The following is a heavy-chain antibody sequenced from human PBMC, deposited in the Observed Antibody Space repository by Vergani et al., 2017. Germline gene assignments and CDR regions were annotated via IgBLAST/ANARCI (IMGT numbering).Heavy chain of an antibody. D-gene: IGHD6-13*01. CDR1: GFTFSSYD. Sequence: EVQLLESGGGLVQPGGSLRLSCAASGFTFSSYDMHWVRQATGKGLEWVSAIGTAGDTYYPGSVKGRFTISRENAKNSLYLQMNSLRAGDTAVYYCARAVGIAAAAWYFDLWGRGTLVTVSS. V-gene: IGHV3-13*01. CDR2: IGTAGDT. J-gene: IGHJ2*01. CDR3: ARAVGIAAAAWYFDL.